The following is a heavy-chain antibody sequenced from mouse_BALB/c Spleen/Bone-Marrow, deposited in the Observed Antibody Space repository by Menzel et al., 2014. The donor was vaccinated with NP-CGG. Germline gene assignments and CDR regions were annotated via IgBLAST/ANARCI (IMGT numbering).Heavy chain of an antibody. CDR2: INPDSSTI. Sequence: EVKLMESGGGLVQPGGSLKLSCAASGFDYXGYWMSWVRQAPGKGVEWIGEINPDSSTINYTPSLKDKFIISRDNAKNTLYLQMNKVRSEDTALYYCSRIGCYGTMDYWCQGPSGTVSS. CDR3: SRIGCYGTMDY. J-gene: IGHJ4*01. CDR1: GFDYXGYW. D-gene: IGHD1-1*01. V-gene: IGHV4-1*02.